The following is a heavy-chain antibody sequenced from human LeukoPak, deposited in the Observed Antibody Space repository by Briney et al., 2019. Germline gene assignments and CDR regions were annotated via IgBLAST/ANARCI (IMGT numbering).Heavy chain of an antibody. CDR1: GCSISSSSYY. Sequence: PSETLSLTCTASGCSISSSSYYWGWLRPPPGKGLEWIVSIYYSGSTYYSPSLKSRVTISVDTSKNQFSLKLSSVTAADTAVYYCASSLSFGELFRPNFDYWGQGTLVTVSS. V-gene: IGHV4-39*01. D-gene: IGHD3-10*01. J-gene: IGHJ4*02. CDR3: ASSLSFGELFRPNFDY. CDR2: IYYSGST.